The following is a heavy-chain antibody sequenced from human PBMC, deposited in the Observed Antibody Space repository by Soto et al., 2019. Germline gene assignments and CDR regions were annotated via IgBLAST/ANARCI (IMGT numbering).Heavy chain of an antibody. D-gene: IGHD3-10*01. CDR1: GYTFTSYD. Sequence: QVQLVQSGAEVKKPGASVKVSCKASGYTFTSYDINWVRQATGQGLEWMGWMNPNSGNTGYAQKFQGRVTMTRNTSISIAYMELISLRSEDTAVYYCARGGTYGSGSYLTFYYYYYMDVWGKGTTVTVSS. J-gene: IGHJ6*03. V-gene: IGHV1-8*01. CDR2: MNPNSGNT. CDR3: ARGGTYGSGSYLTFYYYYYMDV.